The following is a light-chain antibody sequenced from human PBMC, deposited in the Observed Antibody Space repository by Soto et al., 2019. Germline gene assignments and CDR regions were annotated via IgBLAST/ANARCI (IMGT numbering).Light chain of an antibody. Sequence: VMAQSPAPPSVSPGERASLSCRASQSVSSSYLAWYQQKPGQAPRLLIYDASTRATGIPARFSGSGSGTEFTLTISSLQSEDFAVYYCQQYNNWPLTFGGGTKVDIK. J-gene: IGKJ4*01. CDR1: QSVSSSY. CDR2: DAS. V-gene: IGKV3-15*01. CDR3: QQYNNWPLT.